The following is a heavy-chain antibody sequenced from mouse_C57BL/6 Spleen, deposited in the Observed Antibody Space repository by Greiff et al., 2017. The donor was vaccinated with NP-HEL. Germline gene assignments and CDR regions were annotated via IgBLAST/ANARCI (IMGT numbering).Heavy chain of an antibody. CDR1: GYTFTSYW. J-gene: IGHJ1*03. V-gene: IGHV1-69*01. D-gene: IGHD2-5*01. CDR3: ARRDYSNSHWYFDV. CDR2: IDPSDSYT. Sequence: QVQLQQPGAELVMPGASVKLSCKASGYTFTSYWMHWVKQRPGQGLEWLGEIDPSDSYTNYNQKFKGKSTLTVDKSSSTAYMQLSSLTSEDSAVYYCARRDYSNSHWYFDVWGTGTTVTVSS.